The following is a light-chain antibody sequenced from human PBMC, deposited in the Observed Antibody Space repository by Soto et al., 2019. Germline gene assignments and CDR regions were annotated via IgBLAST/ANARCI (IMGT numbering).Light chain of an antibody. CDR2: GIS. CDR1: QSVTNNF. Sequence: ENVLTQSPGTLSLSPGERATLSCRASQSVTNNFFAWYQQKPGQAPRLLIYGISSRATGIPDRFSGSGSGTDFTLTISRLEPEDFVVYYCQQYITLPHTFGQGTKLVVK. J-gene: IGKJ2*01. V-gene: IGKV3-20*01. CDR3: QQYITLPHT.